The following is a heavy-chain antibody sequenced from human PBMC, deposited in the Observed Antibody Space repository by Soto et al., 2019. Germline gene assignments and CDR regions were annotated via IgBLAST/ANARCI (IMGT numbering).Heavy chain of an antibody. CDR2: ISGSGGST. J-gene: IGHJ4*02. CDR1: GFTFSSYA. Sequence: GGSLRLSCAASGFTFSSYAMSWVRQAPGKGLEWVSAISGSGGSTYYADSVKGRFPISRDNSKNTLYLQMNSLRAEDTAVYYCANSSPPKSIAARSPNDYWGQGTLVTVSS. D-gene: IGHD6-6*01. CDR3: ANSSPPKSIAARSPNDY. V-gene: IGHV3-23*01.